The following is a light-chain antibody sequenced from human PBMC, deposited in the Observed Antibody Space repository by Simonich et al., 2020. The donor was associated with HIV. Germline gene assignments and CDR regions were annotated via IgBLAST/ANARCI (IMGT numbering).Light chain of an antibody. CDR1: QSISTY. Sequence: DIQMTQSPSSLSASVRDRVTITCRASQSISTYLNWYQQKPGKAPKILIYAASSLQSGVPSRFSGIGSGTDFILTISSLQPEDFATYYCQQSFSTPFTFGPGTKVDIK. CDR3: QQSFSTPFT. J-gene: IGKJ3*01. V-gene: IGKV1-39*01. CDR2: AAS.